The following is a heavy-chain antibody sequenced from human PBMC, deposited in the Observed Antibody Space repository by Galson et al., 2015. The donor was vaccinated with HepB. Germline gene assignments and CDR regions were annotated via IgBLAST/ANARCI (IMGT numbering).Heavy chain of an antibody. CDR1: GYTFTTYG. CDR3: ARVSRYYYDSSGSDAFDI. D-gene: IGHD3-22*01. CDR2: ISAYSGNT. J-gene: IGHJ3*02. Sequence: SVKVSCKASGYTFTTYGISWVRQAPGHGLEWMGWISAYSGNTKYAQKLQGRVTMTTDTSTSTAYMELRSLRSDDTAVYYCARVSRYYYDSSGSDAFDIWGQGTMVTVSS. V-gene: IGHV1-18*01.